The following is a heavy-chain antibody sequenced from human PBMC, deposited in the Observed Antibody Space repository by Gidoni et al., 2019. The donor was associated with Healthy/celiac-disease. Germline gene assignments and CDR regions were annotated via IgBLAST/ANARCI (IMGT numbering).Heavy chain of an antibody. CDR2: IFSNDEK. CDR3: ARIYYDSSGYQYFDY. V-gene: IGHV2-26*01. Sequence: VTLKESGPVLVKPTETLTLTCTVPGFSLSNPRMGVSWIRQPPGKAMEWLAHIFSNDEKSYSTSRKSRRTISKDTSKSQVVLTMTNMDPVDTATHYCARIYYDSSGYQYFDYWGQGTLVTVSS. CDR1: GFSLSNPRMG. J-gene: IGHJ4*02. D-gene: IGHD3-22*01.